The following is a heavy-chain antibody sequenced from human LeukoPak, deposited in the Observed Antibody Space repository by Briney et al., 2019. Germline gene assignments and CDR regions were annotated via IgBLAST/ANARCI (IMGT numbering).Heavy chain of an antibody. V-gene: IGHV3-74*01. CDR1: GFTFSNYY. CDR2: INNDGSDT. J-gene: IGHJ4*02. CDR3: ARDGPYASPLDY. D-gene: IGHD2-8*01. Sequence: AGGSLRLSCAASGFTFSNYYMYWVRQAPGKGLVWVSRINNDGSDTIYADSVKGRFTMSRDNAKNTLYLQMNSLRAEDMAVYYCARDGPYASPLDYWGQGTLVTVSS.